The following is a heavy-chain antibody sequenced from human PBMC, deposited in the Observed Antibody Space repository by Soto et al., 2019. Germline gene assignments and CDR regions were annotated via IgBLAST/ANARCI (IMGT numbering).Heavy chain of an antibody. CDR3: AGGRGDCRRTTCPPLFDP. Sequence: EVQLVESGGGLVKPGGSLRLSCAASGFTFSSYSMNWVRQAPGKGLEWVSSISGGSGYMYYADSVKGRFTISRDNAKNSLYLQMKSLRAEDTAVYYWAGGRGDCRRTTCPPLFDPWGQGTLVPVSS. J-gene: IGHJ5*02. D-gene: IGHD2-2*01. CDR2: ISGGSGYM. V-gene: IGHV3-21*01. CDR1: GFTFSSYS.